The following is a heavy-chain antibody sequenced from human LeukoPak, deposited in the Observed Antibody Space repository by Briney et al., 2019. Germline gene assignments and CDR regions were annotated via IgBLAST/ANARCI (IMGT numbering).Heavy chain of an antibody. D-gene: IGHD6-6*01. CDR2: INPSGGST. J-gene: IGHJ4*02. CDR1: GYTFTSYY. CDR3: ARVGSITARKNYFDY. V-gene: IGHV1-46*01. Sequence: ASVKVSCKASGYTFTSYYMHWVRQAPGQGLEWMGIINPSGGSTSYAQKFQGRVTMTRDTSTSTVYMEISRLTSDDTAVYHCARVGSITARKNYFDYWGQGTLVTVSS.